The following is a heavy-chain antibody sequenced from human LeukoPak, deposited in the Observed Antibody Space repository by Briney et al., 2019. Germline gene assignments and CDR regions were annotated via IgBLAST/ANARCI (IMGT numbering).Heavy chain of an antibody. V-gene: IGHV4-38-2*02. J-gene: IGHJ4*02. CDR2: IYHSGST. D-gene: IGHD3-22*01. CDR3: ARSGRGYYDSSGYYTALDY. Sequence: SETLSLTCTVSGYSISSGYYWGWIRQPPGKGLEWIGSIYHSGSTYYNPSLKSRVTMSVDTSKNQFSLKLSSVTAADTAVYYCARSGRGYYDSSGYYTALDYWGQGTLVTVSS. CDR1: GYSISSGYY.